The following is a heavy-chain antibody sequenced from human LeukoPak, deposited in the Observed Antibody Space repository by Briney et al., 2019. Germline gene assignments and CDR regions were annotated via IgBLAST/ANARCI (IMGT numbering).Heavy chain of an antibody. D-gene: IGHD5-12*01. J-gene: IGHJ4*02. CDR3: AKDRDSGYDITKYL. Sequence: GGSLRLSCAASGFTFSSYGMHWVRQAPGKGLEWVAFIRYDGSNKYYADSVKCRFTISRDNSKNTLYLQMNSLRAEDTAVYYCAKDRDSGYDITKYLGGQGTLVTVSS. CDR1: GFTFSSYG. V-gene: IGHV3-30*02. CDR2: IRYDGSNK.